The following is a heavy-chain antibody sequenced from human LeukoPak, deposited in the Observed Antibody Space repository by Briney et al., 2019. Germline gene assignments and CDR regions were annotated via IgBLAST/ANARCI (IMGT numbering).Heavy chain of an antibody. CDR1: GYSFTTYW. CDR2: IYPGDSDT. CDR3: TRRAYCGGDCYIDY. J-gene: IGHJ4*02. D-gene: IGHD2-21*02. Sequence: HGESLRISCKGSGYSFTTYWIGWVRQMPGKGLEWMGIIYPGDSDTRYSPSFQGQVTISADKSISTAYLQWSSLKASDTAMYYCTRRAYCGGDCYIDYWGQGTLVTVSS. V-gene: IGHV5-51*01.